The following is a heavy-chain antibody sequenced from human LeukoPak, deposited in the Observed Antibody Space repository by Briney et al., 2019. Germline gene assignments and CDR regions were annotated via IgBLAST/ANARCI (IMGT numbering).Heavy chain of an antibody. Sequence: GASVKVSCKASGYTFTSYAMNWVRQAPGQGLEWMGWININTGNPTYDQGFTGRFVFSLDTSVSTAYLQISSLKAEDTAVYYCASETSRDGYNGFDYWGQGTLVTVSS. V-gene: IGHV7-4-1*02. J-gene: IGHJ4*02. D-gene: IGHD5-24*01. CDR1: GYTFTSYA. CDR2: ININTGNP. CDR3: ASETSRDGYNGFDY.